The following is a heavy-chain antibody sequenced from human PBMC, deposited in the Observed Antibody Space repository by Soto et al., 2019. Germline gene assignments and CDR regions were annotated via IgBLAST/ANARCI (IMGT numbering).Heavy chain of an antibody. CDR1: GYTFASCA. J-gene: IGHJ4*02. CDR3: ARACGSCSLDY. Sequence: ASVKVSCKASGYTFASCAFHWVRQAPGQRLEWMGWINADNGITKYSQRFQGRVTVTRDTPASTAYMELSSLRSEDTAVYYCARACGSCSLDYWGQATLVTVSS. V-gene: IGHV1-3*01. D-gene: IGHD2-15*01. CDR2: INADNGIT.